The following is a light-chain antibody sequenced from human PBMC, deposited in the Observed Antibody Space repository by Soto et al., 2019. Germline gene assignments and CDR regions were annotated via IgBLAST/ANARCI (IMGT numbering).Light chain of an antibody. CDR3: QQYNNWPLT. CDR1: QSVNSD. J-gene: IGKJ4*02. V-gene: IGKV3-15*01. CDR2: SAS. Sequence: ETVMTQSPATLSASPGESATLSCGASQSVNSDLAWYQQIPGQAPRLLIYSASTGATGGPARFSGSGSGTEFTLTISSLQSEDFAFHYCQQYNNWPLTFGGGTKVEI.